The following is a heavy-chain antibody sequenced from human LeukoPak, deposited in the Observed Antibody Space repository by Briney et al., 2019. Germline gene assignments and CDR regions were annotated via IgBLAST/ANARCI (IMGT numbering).Heavy chain of an antibody. V-gene: IGHV1-2*06. CDR2: INPNSGGT. Sequence: GASVTVSCKASGYTFTGYYMHWVRQAPGQGLEWMGRINPNSGGTNYAQKFQGRVTMTRDTSISTAYMELSRLRSDDTAVYYCASMTSSGWSSNWFDPWGQGNLVTVSS. CDR3: ASMTSSGWSSNWFDP. D-gene: IGHD6-19*01. CDR1: GYTFTGYY. J-gene: IGHJ5*02.